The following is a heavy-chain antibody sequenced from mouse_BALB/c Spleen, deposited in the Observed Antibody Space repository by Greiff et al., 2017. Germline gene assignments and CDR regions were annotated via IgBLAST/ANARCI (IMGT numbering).Heavy chain of an antibody. CDR3: SSSAYARSCYFDV. Sequence: EVKLMESGGGLVQPGGSRKLSCAASGFTFSSFGMHWVRQAPEKGLEWVAYISSGSSTIYYADTVKGRFTISRDNPKNTLFLQMTRLRSASTAMSSSSSSAYARSCYFDVWGAGTTVTVSS. CDR2: ISSGSSTI. V-gene: IGHV5-17*02. J-gene: IGHJ1*01. CDR1: GFTFSSFG. D-gene: IGHD2-12*01.